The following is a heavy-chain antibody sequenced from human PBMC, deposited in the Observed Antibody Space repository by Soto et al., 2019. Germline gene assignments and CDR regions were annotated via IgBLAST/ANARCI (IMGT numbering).Heavy chain of an antibody. CDR3: ARGRKYDSSGYYTLTPFDY. Sequence: PSETLSLTCTVSGGSISSYYWSWIRQPPGKGLEWIGEINHSGSTNYNPSLKSRVTISVDTSKNQFSLKLSSVTAADTAVYYCARGRKYDSSGYYTLTPFDYWGQGTLVTVSS. V-gene: IGHV4-34*01. J-gene: IGHJ4*02. D-gene: IGHD3-22*01. CDR1: GGSISSYY. CDR2: INHSGST.